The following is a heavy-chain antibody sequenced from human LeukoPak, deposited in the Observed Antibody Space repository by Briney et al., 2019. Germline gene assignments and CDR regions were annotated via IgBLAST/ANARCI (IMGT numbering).Heavy chain of an antibody. CDR1: GFTFSSYA. Sequence: GGSLRLSCAASGFTFSSYAMSWVRQASGKGLEWVSAISGSGGSTYYADSVKGRFTISRDNSKNTLYLQMNSLRAEDTAVYYCAKAYYDILTGYYAPDAFDIWGQGTMVTVSS. V-gene: IGHV3-23*01. J-gene: IGHJ3*02. D-gene: IGHD3-9*01. CDR2: ISGSGGST. CDR3: AKAYYDILTGYYAPDAFDI.